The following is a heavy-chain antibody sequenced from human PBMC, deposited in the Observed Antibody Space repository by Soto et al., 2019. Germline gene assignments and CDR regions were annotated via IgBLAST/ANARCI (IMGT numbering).Heavy chain of an antibody. Sequence: GGSLRLSCAASGFTFSSYAMHWVRQAPGKGLEYVSAISSNGGSTYYANSVKGRFTISRDNSKNTLYLQMDSLRAEDMAVYYCASTSTRYSGSYYYYYMDVWGKGTTVTVSS. CDR2: ISSNGGST. CDR3: ASTSTRYSGSYYYYYMDV. V-gene: IGHV3-64*01. J-gene: IGHJ6*03. CDR1: GFTFSSYA. D-gene: IGHD1-26*01.